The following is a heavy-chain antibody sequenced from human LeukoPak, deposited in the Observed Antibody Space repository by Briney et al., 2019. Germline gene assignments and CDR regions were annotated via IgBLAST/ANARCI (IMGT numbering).Heavy chain of an antibody. CDR3: AINGYSSGWYGGNY. CDR2: INHSGST. CDR1: GGPFSGYY. V-gene: IGHV4-34*01. J-gene: IGHJ4*02. D-gene: IGHD6-19*01. Sequence: SETLSLTCAVYGGPFSGYYWSWIRQPPGKGLEWIGEINHSGSTNYNPSLKSRVTISVDTSKNQFSLKLSSVTAADTAVYYCAINGYSSGWYGGNYWGQGTLVTVSS.